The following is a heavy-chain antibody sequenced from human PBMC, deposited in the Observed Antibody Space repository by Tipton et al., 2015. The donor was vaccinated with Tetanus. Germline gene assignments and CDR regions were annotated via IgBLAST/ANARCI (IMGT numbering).Heavy chain of an antibody. CDR1: GGSFSGYY. CDR3: ARQLWGYWFDP. CDR2: IHPSGSV. Sequence: TLSLTCAVYGGSFSGYYCTWIRQSPGKGLEWIGEIHPSGSVNYNPSLKSRVTILLDTSKNQFSLKLSSVTATDTAVYYCARQLWGYWFDPWGQGTRVTVSS. V-gene: IGHV4-34*01. D-gene: IGHD7-27*01. J-gene: IGHJ5*02.